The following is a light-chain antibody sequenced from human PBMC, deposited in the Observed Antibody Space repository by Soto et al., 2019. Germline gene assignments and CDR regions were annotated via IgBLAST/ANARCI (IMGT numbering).Light chain of an antibody. CDR1: QSVASN. J-gene: IGKJ1*01. V-gene: IGKV3-20*01. CDR2: GAS. Sequence: EIVMTQSPATLSVSPGERATLSCSASQSVASNIAWYQQKPGQAPRRLIYGASSRATGIPDRFTGSGSGTDFTLTISRLEPEDFAVYYCQQRGGSPPTWTFGQGTKVDIK. CDR3: QQRGGSPPTWT.